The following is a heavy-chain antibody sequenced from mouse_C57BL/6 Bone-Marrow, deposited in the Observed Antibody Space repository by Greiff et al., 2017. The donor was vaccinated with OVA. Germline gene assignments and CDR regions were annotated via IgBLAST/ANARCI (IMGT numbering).Heavy chain of an antibody. CDR3: ARHRADYFDY. V-gene: IGHV5-6*01. J-gene: IGHJ2*01. Sequence: EVQRVESGGDLVKPGGSLKLSCAASGFTFSSYGMSWVRQTPDKRLEWVGTISSGGSYTYYPDSVKGRFTISRDNAKNTLYLQMSSLKSEDTAMYYCARHRADYFDYWGQGTTLTVSS. D-gene: IGHD6-1*01. CDR1: GFTFSSYG. CDR2: ISSGGSYT.